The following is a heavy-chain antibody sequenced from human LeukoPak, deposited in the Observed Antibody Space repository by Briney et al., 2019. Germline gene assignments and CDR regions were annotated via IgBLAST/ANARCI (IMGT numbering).Heavy chain of an antibody. CDR1: GYTFTSYG. D-gene: IGHD3-22*01. Sequence: ASVKVSCKASGYTFTSYGISWVRQAPGQGPAWMGWISAYNGNTNYAQKLQGRVTMTRDTSTSTVYMELSSLRSEDTAVYYCARGSSGYYLFDYWGQGTLVTVSS. J-gene: IGHJ4*02. V-gene: IGHV1-18*01. CDR3: ARGSSGYYLFDY. CDR2: ISAYNGNT.